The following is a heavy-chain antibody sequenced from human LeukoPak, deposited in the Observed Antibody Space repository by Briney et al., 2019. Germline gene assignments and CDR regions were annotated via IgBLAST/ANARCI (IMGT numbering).Heavy chain of an antibody. Sequence: SETLSLTCAVYGGSFSGYYWSWIRQPPGKGLGWIGEINHSGSTNYNPSLKSRVTISVDTSKNQFSLKLSSVTAADTAVYYCARGVNIVVVPAAIKSPQYYFDYWGQGTLVTVSS. CDR1: GGSFSGYY. J-gene: IGHJ4*02. V-gene: IGHV4-34*01. CDR2: INHSGST. CDR3: ARGVNIVVVPAAIKSPQYYFDY. D-gene: IGHD2-2*02.